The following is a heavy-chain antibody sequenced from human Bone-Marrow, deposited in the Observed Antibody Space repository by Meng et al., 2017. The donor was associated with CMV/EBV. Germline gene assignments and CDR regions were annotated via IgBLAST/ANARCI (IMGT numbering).Heavy chain of an antibody. V-gene: IGHV2-5*02. CDR3: AHRPTEGLFDY. CDR2: IYWDGDK. J-gene: IGHJ4*02. CDR1: GVSLNSNGMG. Sequence: QITSKESGPALLKPTQTLTLTCTFSGVSLNSNGMGVGWIRQPPGKALEWLALIYWDGDKRYSPSLKSRLTITKDTSNNQVVLTMTNMGPVDTATYFCAHRPTEGLFDYWGQGTLVTVSS.